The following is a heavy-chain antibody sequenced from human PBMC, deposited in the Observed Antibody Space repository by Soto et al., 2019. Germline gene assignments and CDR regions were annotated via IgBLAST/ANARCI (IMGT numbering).Heavy chain of an antibody. D-gene: IGHD3-9*01. V-gene: IGHV1-69*06. CDR3: AVAVTGSRSPLAH. J-gene: IGHJ4*02. CDR1: GGTFSSNA. CDR2: IIPIYASP. Sequence: QVQLVQSGAEVKKPGSSVKVSCQASGGTFSSNAISWVRQAPGQGLEWMGGIIPIYASPNYAQPFQGRVTVTADKATSTAYLELSRLKFAVSAMYYCAVAVTGSRSPLAHWGQGTRVIVSS.